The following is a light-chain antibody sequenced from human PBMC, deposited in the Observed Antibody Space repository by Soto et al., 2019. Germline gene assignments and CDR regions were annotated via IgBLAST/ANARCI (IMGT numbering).Light chain of an antibody. CDR1: QSISSW. CDR2: KAS. CDR3: EQFNSWTWT. Sequence: DIQMTQSPSTLSATVGDRVTITCRASQSISSWLAWYQQKPGKAPKLLIYKASSLESGVPSRFSGSGSGTEFTLTISTLLPDDFATYYCEQFNSWTWTCGQGTKVDIK. J-gene: IGKJ1*01. V-gene: IGKV1-5*03.